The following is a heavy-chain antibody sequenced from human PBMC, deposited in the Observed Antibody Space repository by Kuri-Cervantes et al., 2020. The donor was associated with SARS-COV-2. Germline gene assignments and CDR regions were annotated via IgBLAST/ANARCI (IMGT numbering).Heavy chain of an antibody. CDR2: VKTNSGNT. CDR1: ETTFPNYD. J-gene: IGHJ4*02. D-gene: IGHD2-21*01. CDR3: YCAPKEGFDS. V-gene: IGHV1-8*01. Sequence: ASVKVSCKAPETTFPNYDINWMRQATGQGLEWMGMVKTNSGNTLYAQFFQGRVTMTRDTSTSTVYMELSSLTSEDTAIYYCYCAPKEGFDSWGQGTLVTVSS.